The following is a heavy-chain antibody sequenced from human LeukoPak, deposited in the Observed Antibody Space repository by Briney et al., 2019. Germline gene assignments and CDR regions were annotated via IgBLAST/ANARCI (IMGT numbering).Heavy chain of an antibody. CDR2: ISSSSSYI. CDR1: GFTFSSYS. Sequence: GGSLRLSCAASGFTFSSYSMNWVRQAPGKGLEWVSSISSSSSYIYYADSVKGRFTISRDNAKNSLYLQMNSLRAEDTAVYYCAKGRTITMIVVVITIFDYWGQGTLVTVSS. CDR3: AKGRTITMIVVVITIFDY. D-gene: IGHD3-22*01. J-gene: IGHJ4*02. V-gene: IGHV3-21*04.